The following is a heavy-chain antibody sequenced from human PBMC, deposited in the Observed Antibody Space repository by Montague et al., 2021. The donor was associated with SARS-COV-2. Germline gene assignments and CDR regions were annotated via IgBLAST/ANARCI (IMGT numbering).Heavy chain of an antibody. CDR3: ARGDVVVVAANDYYYGMDV. CDR2: IYYSGST. Sequence: SETLSPTRTVSGGSISSYYWSWIRQPPGKGLEWIGYIYYSGSTNYNPSLKGRVTISVDTSKNQFSLKLSSVTAADTAVYYCARGDVVVVAANDYYYGMDVWGQGTTVTVSS. V-gene: IGHV4-59*01. D-gene: IGHD2-15*01. CDR1: GGSISSYY. J-gene: IGHJ6*02.